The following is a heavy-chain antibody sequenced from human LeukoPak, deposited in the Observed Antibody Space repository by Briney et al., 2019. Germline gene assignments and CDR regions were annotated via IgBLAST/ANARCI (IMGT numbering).Heavy chain of an antibody. Sequence: PGGSLGLSCAASGFIFDDYAMHWVRQAPGKGLEWVSGISWNSGTIGYADSVKGRFTISRDNAKNSLYLQMNNLRAEDTALYYCAKGNGYSYEFYFDYWGQGILVTVSS. CDR2: ISWNSGTI. J-gene: IGHJ4*02. V-gene: IGHV3-9*01. CDR1: GFIFDDYA. D-gene: IGHD5-18*01. CDR3: AKGNGYSYEFYFDY.